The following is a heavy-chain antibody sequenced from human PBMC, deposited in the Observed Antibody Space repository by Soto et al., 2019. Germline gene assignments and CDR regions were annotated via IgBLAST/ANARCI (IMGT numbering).Heavy chain of an antibody. D-gene: IGHD6-19*01. CDR1: GFTFSSYA. CDR3: AKDGVIAVAPLNWFDP. V-gene: IGHV3-23*01. CDR2: ISGSGGST. Sequence: EVQLLESGGGLVQPGGSLRLSCAASGFTFSSYAMSWVRQAPGKGLEWVSAISGSGGSTYYADSVKGRFTISRDNSKNTLYLQMNSLRAEDTAVYYCAKDGVIAVAPLNWFDPWGQGTLVTVSS. J-gene: IGHJ5*02.